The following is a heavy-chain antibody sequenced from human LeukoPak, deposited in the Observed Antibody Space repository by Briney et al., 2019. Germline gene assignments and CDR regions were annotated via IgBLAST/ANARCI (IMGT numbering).Heavy chain of an antibody. V-gene: IGHV3-64*01. CDR1: GFTFSSYA. CDR2: ISSNGGST. J-gene: IGHJ4*02. Sequence: GGSLRLSCPASGFTFSSYAMHWVRQAPGKGLEYVSAISSNGGSTYYANSVRGRFTISRDNSKNTLYLQMGSLRAEDMAVYYCARVAGDCSSTSCYELDYWGQGTLVTVSS. CDR3: ARVAGDCSSTSCYELDY. D-gene: IGHD2-2*01.